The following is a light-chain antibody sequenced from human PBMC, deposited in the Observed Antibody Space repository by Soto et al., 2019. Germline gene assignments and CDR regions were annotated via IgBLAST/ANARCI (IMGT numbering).Light chain of an antibody. CDR1: QDIGTW. V-gene: IGKV1-12*01. CDR2: AAS. CDR3: QRANSVPT. Sequence: DIQMTQSPSSVSASVGDRVTITCRASQDIGTWIAWYQQKPGKAPNLLIYAASSLQSGVPSRFSGSGSGTDFTLTNTSLHPKDVATYYCQRANSVPTFGQGTKVE. J-gene: IGKJ1*01.